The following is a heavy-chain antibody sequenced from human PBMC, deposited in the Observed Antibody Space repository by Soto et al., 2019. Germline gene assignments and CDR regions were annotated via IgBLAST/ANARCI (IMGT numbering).Heavy chain of an antibody. J-gene: IGHJ6*02. CDR2: IIPIFGTA. Sequence: QVQLVQSGAEVKKPGSSVKVSCKASGGTFSSYAISWVRQAPGQGLEWMGGIIPIFGTANNAQKFQGRVTNTADESTSTAYMELSSLRSEDTAVYYCARGLLGGTTFLPGMDVWGQGTTVTVSS. CDR1: GGTFSSYA. D-gene: IGHD1-7*01. V-gene: IGHV1-69*01. CDR3: ARGLLGGTTFLPGMDV.